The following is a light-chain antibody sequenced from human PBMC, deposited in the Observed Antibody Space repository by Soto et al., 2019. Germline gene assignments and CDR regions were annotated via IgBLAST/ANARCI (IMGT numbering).Light chain of an antibody. Sequence: QSALTQPRSVSGSPGQSVTISCTGTSSDVGGYNYVSWYQQHPGKAPKLMIYDVSKRPSGVPDRFSGSKSGNTASLTISGXXXXXXXXYYCCSYAGSYRWVFGGGTKLTVL. CDR2: DVS. CDR3: CSYAGSYRWV. CDR1: SSDVGGYNY. J-gene: IGLJ3*02. V-gene: IGLV2-11*01.